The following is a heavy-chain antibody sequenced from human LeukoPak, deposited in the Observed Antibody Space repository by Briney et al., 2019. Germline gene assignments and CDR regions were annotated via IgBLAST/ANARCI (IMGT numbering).Heavy chain of an antibody. CDR2: ISASGGST. J-gene: IGHJ3*02. D-gene: IGHD3-16*01. CDR3: AKEYGRGSPIDI. Sequence: GGSLRLSCAASGFTFSSSAMSWVRQVPGKGLEWVSGISASGGSTSYADSVRGRFTISRDNSKNTLYVQMNSLRDEDTAVYYCAKEYGRGSPIDIWGQGTMVTVSS. V-gene: IGHV3-23*01. CDR1: GFTFSSSA.